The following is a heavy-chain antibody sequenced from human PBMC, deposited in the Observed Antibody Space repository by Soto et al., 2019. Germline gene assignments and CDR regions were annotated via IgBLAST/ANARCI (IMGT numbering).Heavy chain of an antibody. CDR3: ARDQQKYNPSFYHYYAMDH. D-gene: IGHD1-26*01. CDR1: GYSFTNND. V-gene: IGHV1-8*01. Sequence: ASVKVSCKASGYSFTNNDVTWVRQATGQGLEWMGWMNPGSGDTGYAQKFQGRVTMTRDISIATAYMELTGLKSDDTAIYYCARDQQKYNPSFYHYYAMDHWGQGTLVTVSS. CDR2: MNPGSGDT. J-gene: IGHJ4*02.